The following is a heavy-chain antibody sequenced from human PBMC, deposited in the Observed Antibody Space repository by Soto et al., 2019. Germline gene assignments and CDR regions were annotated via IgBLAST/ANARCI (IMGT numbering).Heavy chain of an antibody. J-gene: IGHJ6*02. CDR3: ASAAPADIVDYGMDV. V-gene: IGHV1-69*13. D-gene: IGHD2-2*02. CDR1: GGTFSSYA. CDR2: IIPIFGTA. Sequence: SVKVSCKASGGTFSSYAISWVREAPGQGLEWMGGIIPIFGTANYAQKFQGRVTITADESTSTAYMELSSLRSEDTAVYYCASAAPADIVDYGMDVWGQGTTVTVSS.